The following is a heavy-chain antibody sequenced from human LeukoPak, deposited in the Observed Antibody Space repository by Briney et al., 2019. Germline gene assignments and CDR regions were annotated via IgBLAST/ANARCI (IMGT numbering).Heavy chain of an antibody. D-gene: IGHD6-13*01. V-gene: IGHV3-30*18. CDR3: AKPVYSSSWSPFDY. CDR1: GFTFSSYG. J-gene: IGHJ4*02. Sequence: GGSLRLSCAASGFTFSSYGMHWVRQAPGKGLEWVAVISYDGSNKYYADSVKGRFTISRDNSKNTLYLQMNSLRAKDTAVYYCAKPVYSSSWSPFDYWGQGTLVTVSS. CDR2: ISYDGSNK.